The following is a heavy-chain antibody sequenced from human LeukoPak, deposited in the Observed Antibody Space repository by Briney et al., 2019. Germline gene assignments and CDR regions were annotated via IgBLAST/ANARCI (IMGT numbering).Heavy chain of an antibody. D-gene: IGHD3-22*01. Sequence: ASVKVSCKASGYTFTSYDINWVRQATGQGLEWMGWMNPNSGNTGYAQRFQGRVTMTRNTSISTAYMELSSLRSEDTAVYYCARLGGITDYFDYWGQGTLVTVSS. J-gene: IGHJ4*02. V-gene: IGHV1-8*01. CDR3: ARLGGITDYFDY. CDR1: GYTFTSYD. CDR2: MNPNSGNT.